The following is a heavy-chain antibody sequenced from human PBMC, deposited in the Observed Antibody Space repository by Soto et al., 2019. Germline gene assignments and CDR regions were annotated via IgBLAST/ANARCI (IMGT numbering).Heavy chain of an antibody. V-gene: IGHV3-33*01. CDR2: IWYDGGNK. D-gene: IGHD6-13*01. J-gene: IGHJ4*02. Sequence: PGGSLRLSCAASGFTFSSYGMHWVRQAPGKGLEWVAVIWYDGGNKYYADSVKGRFTISRDNSKKTVYLQMNSLRAEDTAVYYCARDHIALDYWGQGTQVTVSS. CDR3: ARDHIALDY. CDR1: GFTFSSYG.